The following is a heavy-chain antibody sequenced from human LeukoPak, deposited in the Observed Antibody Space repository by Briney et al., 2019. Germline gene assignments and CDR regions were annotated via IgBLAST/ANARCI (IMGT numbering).Heavy chain of an antibody. Sequence: GGSLRLSCVASGFTFSSLWMHWVRQAPGKGLVLVSRIDNDEITTTYADSVKGRFTISRDNAKNTLYLQMNSLRAEDTAVYYCARGGPGTGMDYWGQGALVTVSS. CDR1: GFTFSSLW. V-gene: IGHV3-74*01. CDR2: IDNDEITT. D-gene: IGHD1-1*01. J-gene: IGHJ4*02. CDR3: ARGGPGTGMDY.